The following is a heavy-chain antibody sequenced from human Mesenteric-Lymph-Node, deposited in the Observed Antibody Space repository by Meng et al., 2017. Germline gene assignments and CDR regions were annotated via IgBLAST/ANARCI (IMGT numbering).Heavy chain of an antibody. J-gene: IGHJ6*02. CDR1: GGSISSSSYY. D-gene: IGHD3-10*01. CDR3: ARVYYYGSGSYYRNGMDV. Sequence: GSLRLSCTVSGGSISSSSYYWGWIRQPPGKGLEWIGSIYYSGSTYYNPSLKSRVTISVDTSKNQFSLKLSSVTAADTAVYYCARVYYYGSGSYYRNGMDVWGQGTTVTVSS. V-gene: IGHV4-39*07. CDR2: IYYSGST.